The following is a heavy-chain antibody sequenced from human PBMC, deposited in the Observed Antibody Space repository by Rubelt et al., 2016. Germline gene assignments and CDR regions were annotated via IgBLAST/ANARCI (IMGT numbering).Heavy chain of an antibody. J-gene: IGHJ4*02. CDR1: GFTFSTYS. D-gene: IGHD6-25*01. CDR3: AGGGYSSGS. Sequence: EVQLVESGGGLVQPGGSLRLSCAASGFTFSTYSMNWVRQAPGKGLEWVSYITSSSDTIYYADSVKGRFTISRDNANNSLYPLRNSLRAQATAVYYCAGGGYSSGSRGQGTLVTVSS. CDR2: ITSSSDTI. V-gene: IGHV3-48*04.